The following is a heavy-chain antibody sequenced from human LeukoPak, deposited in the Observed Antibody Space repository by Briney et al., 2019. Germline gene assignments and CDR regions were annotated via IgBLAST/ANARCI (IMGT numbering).Heavy chain of an antibody. CDR1: GGSFSGYC. Sequence: KPSETLSLTCAVYGGSFSGYCWSWIRQPPGKGLEWIGEINHSGSTNYNPSLKSRVTISVDTSKNQFSLKLSSVTAADTAVYYCARGRQYYYGSGRPRAPFDYWGQGTLVTVSS. CDR3: ARGRQYYYGSGRPRAPFDY. J-gene: IGHJ4*02. V-gene: IGHV4-34*01. D-gene: IGHD3-10*01. CDR2: INHSGST.